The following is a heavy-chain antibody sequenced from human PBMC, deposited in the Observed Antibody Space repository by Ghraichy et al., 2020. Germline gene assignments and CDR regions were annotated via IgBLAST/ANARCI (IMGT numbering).Heavy chain of an antibody. V-gene: IGHV1-2*02. Sequence: ASVKVSCKVSGYTFTDYYMHWVRQAPGQGLEWMGWINPNSGDTSYAQNFQGRFTMTRDTSISTASMDLSGLTSDDTAVYYCARGRLISDGGGVQIQNYWGQGTLVTVSS. CDR3: ARGRLISDGGGVQIQNY. D-gene: IGHD5-24*01. CDR2: INPNSGDT. J-gene: IGHJ4*02. CDR1: GYTFTDYY.